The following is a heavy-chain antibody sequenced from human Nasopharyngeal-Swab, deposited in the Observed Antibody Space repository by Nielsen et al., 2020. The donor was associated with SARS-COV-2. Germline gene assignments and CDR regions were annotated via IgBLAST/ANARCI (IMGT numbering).Heavy chain of an antibody. J-gene: IGHJ3*02. D-gene: IGHD1-26*01. Sequence: GESLKISCSVSGFFFRRFAMHWVRQAPGKGLEYVSTINDYGNRINYADSVRGRFTISRDISKNTLYLQMSSLTTEDTAVYYCVRDLPRSYSFDNWGQGTMVTVSS. V-gene: IGHV3-64D*08. CDR3: VRDLPRSYSFDN. CDR1: GFFFRRFA. CDR2: INDYGNRI.